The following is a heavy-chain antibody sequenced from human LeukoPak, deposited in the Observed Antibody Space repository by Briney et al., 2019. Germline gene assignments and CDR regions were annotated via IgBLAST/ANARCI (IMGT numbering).Heavy chain of an antibody. D-gene: IGHD3-22*01. CDR2: IYPGDSDT. CDR1: GYSFTSYW. Sequence: GESLKISCKGSGYSFTSYWIGWVRRMPGKGLEWMGIIYPGDSDTRYSPSFQGQVTISADKSISTAYLQWSSLKASDTAMYYCARKQYYYDSSGYFGWFDPWGQGTLVTVSS. CDR3: ARKQYYYDSSGYFGWFDP. V-gene: IGHV5-51*01. J-gene: IGHJ5*02.